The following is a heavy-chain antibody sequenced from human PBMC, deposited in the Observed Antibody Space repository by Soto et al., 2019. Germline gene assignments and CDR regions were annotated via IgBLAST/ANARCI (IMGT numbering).Heavy chain of an antibody. Sequence: EVQLVESGGGLVEPGGSLRLSCAASGFTLRKYWMHWVRQAPGKGLLWVSHINTDGSTTNYADSVKGRFTVSRDNAKNTLYLQMNILRAEDTALYYCARDQVTVTTLYGLDVWGRGLTVTVPS. CDR2: INTDGSTT. CDR1: GFTLRKYW. J-gene: IGHJ6*02. CDR3: ARDQVTVTTLYGLDV. D-gene: IGHD1-7*01. V-gene: IGHV3-74*01.